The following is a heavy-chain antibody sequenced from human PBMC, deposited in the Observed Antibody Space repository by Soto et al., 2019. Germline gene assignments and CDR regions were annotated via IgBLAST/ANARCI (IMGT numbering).Heavy chain of an antibody. Sequence: ASVKVSCKASGYTFTNYFMHWVRQAPGQGLEWMGIIKPSGDSTTYAQKFQGRLTITADKSTSTAYMELSSLRSEDTAVYYCARLKMATIPGPLDYWGQGTLVTVSS. V-gene: IGHV1-46*01. CDR2: IKPSGDST. CDR3: ARLKMATIPGPLDY. J-gene: IGHJ4*02. CDR1: GYTFTNYF. D-gene: IGHD5-12*01.